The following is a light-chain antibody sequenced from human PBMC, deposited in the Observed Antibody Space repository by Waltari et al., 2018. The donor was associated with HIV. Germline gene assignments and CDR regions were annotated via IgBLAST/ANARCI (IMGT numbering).Light chain of an antibody. CDR1: QSVSSY. V-gene: IGKV3-11*01. Sequence: EIVLTQSPATLSLSPGERATLFCRASQSVSSYLAWYQQKPGQAPRLLIYDASNRATGIPARFSGSGSGTDFTLTISSLEPEDFAVYYCQQYGDSPSFGQGTKVEIK. CDR3: QQYGDSPS. CDR2: DAS. J-gene: IGKJ1*01.